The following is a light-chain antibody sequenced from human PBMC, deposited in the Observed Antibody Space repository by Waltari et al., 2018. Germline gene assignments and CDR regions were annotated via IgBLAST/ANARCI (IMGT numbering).Light chain of an antibody. Sequence: DIVLTQYPVTLSVSPGERVTLSCRASQSVGSQLAWYQQKAGQAPRLLIHDVYNRAAGIPARFSGSGSGTDLSLTINSPEPEDSAAYFCQQRSEWPITFGGGTKVEIK. V-gene: IGKV3-11*01. J-gene: IGKJ4*01. CDR1: QSVGSQ. CDR2: DVY. CDR3: QQRSEWPIT.